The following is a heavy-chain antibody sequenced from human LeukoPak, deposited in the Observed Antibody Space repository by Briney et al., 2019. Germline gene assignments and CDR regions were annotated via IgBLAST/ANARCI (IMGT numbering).Heavy chain of an antibody. CDR2: ISSNGGST. V-gene: IGHV3-64D*06. CDR1: GFTFSSYA. CDR3: VKVTNWDTLHFDY. Sequence: PGGSLRLSCAASGFTFSSYAMHWVRQAPGKGLECVSAISSNGGSTYYADSVKGRFTISRDNSKNTLYLQMSSLKTEDTAVYYCVKVTNWDTLHFDYWGQGTLVTVSS. D-gene: IGHD1/OR15-1a*01. J-gene: IGHJ4*02.